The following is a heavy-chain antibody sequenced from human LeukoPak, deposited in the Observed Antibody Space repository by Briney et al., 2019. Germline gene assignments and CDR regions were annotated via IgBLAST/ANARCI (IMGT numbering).Heavy chain of an antibody. V-gene: IGHV1-2*02. D-gene: IGHD2-15*01. Sequence: GASVKVSCKASGYTFTGYYMHWVRQAPGQGLEWMGWINPNSGGTNYAQKFQGRVTMTRDTSISTAYMELSRLRSDDTAVYYCARDSVVVVAAIDYWGQGTLVTVSS. CDR2: INPNSGGT. CDR1: GYTFTGYY. J-gene: IGHJ4*02. CDR3: ARDSVVVVAAIDY.